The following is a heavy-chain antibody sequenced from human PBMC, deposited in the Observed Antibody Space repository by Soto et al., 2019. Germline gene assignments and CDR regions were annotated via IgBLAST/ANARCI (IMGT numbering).Heavy chain of an antibody. D-gene: IGHD3-3*01. Sequence: QVQLVQSGAEVKKPGASVKVSCKASGYTFTSYGISWVRQAPGQGLEWMGWISAYNGNTNYAQKLQGRVTMTTDTSTSTAYMELRSLRSDDTAVYYCASLSRDFWSGSIALYYYYGMDVWGQGTTVTFSS. J-gene: IGHJ6*02. CDR3: ASLSRDFWSGSIALYYYYGMDV. CDR1: GYTFTSYG. V-gene: IGHV1-18*01. CDR2: ISAYNGNT.